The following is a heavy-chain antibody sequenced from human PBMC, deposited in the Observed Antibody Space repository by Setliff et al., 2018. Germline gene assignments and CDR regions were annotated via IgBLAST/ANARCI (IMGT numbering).Heavy chain of an antibody. CDR1: GFTFSTYS. D-gene: IGHD5-18*01. CDR3: ARSPGWIPWFDS. V-gene: IGHV3-74*01. J-gene: IGHJ5*01. CDR2: FKSDGSDT. Sequence: PGGSLRLSCAASGFTFSTYSMHWVRQAPGKGLVWVSRFKSDGSDTTYADSVKGRFTISGDNAKNALYLQMNSLRAEDTAVYYCARSPGWIPWFDSWGQGTLVTVSS.